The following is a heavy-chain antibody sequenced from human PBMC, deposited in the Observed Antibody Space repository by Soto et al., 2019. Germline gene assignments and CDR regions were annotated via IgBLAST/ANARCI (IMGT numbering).Heavy chain of an antibody. CDR3: ASETRTGLT. J-gene: IGHJ5*02. D-gene: IGHD4-17*01. Sequence: GESMKISCEGPEYIFTTYWVAWVRQLPGKGLEWMGIIYPGDSDTRYSPSFQGHVAFSVDKSSTTAYLQLNSLKTSDTAIYYCASETRTGLTWGQGTRVTVSS. CDR1: EYIFTTYW. V-gene: IGHV5-51*01. CDR2: IYPGDSDT.